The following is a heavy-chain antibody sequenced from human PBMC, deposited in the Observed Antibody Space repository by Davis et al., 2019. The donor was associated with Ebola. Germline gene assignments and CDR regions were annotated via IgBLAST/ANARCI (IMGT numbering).Heavy chain of an antibody. D-gene: IGHD3-22*01. CDR3: ARLDYYDSSGYTDV. V-gene: IGHV5-51*01. CDR2: IYPGDSDT. Sequence: PGGSLRPSCKGPGYNFNNYWIGWVRQMPGKGLEWMGIIYPGDSDTTYSPSFQGHVTISVDKSTSTAFLQWTSLKASDTAIYYCARLDYYDSSGYTDVWGQGTAVTVSS. CDR1: GYNFNNYW. J-gene: IGHJ6*02.